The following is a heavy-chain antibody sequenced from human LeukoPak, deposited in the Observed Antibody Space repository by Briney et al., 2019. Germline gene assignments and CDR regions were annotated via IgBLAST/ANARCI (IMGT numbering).Heavy chain of an antibody. Sequence: SETLSLTCTVSGGSISSGSYYWSWIRQPAGKGLEWIGRIYTSGSTNYNPSLKSRVTISVDTSKNQFSLKLSSMTAADTAVYYCARDLRFRWFDPWGQGTLVTVSS. CDR1: GGSISSGSYY. CDR2: IYTSGST. V-gene: IGHV4-61*02. CDR3: ARDLRFRWFDP. J-gene: IGHJ5*02. D-gene: IGHD5/OR15-5a*01.